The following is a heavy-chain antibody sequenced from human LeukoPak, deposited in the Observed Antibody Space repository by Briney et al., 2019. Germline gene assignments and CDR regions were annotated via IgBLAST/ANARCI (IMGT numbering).Heavy chain of an antibody. CDR3: ARNPAKGAATYFDY. CDR2: ISFDGGKI. D-gene: IGHD2-15*01. CDR1: GLPFSNYA. Sequence: PGGSLRLSCTASGLPFSNYAMNWVRQTPGKGLEWVALISFDGGKIYCADSVKGRFTISRDNSKNTLFLQMNTLAVEDTAVYYCARNPAKGAATYFDYWGQGTLVTVPS. V-gene: IGHV3-30*04. J-gene: IGHJ4*02.